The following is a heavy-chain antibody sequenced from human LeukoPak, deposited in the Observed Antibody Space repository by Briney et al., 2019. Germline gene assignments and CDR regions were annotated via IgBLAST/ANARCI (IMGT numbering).Heavy chain of an antibody. J-gene: IGHJ3*02. CDR3: AEEDGDYRPLDI. D-gene: IGHD4-17*01. V-gene: IGHV3-30*02. CDR2: IRYDGSNK. Sequence: GGSLRLSCAASGFTFSSYGMHWVRQAPGKGLEWVAFIRYDGSNKYYADSVKGRFTISRDNSKNTLYLQMNSLRAEDTAVYYCAEEDGDYRPLDIWGQGTMVTVSS. CDR1: GFTFSSYG.